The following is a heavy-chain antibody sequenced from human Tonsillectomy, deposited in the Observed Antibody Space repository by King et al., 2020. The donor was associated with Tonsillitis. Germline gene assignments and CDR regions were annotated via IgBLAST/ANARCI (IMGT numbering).Heavy chain of an antibody. V-gene: IGHV3-7*03. J-gene: IGHJ2*01. CDR3: ARALEVRTAMVELNWYFDL. Sequence: QLVQSGGGLVQPGGSLRLSCAASGFTFSSYWMSWVRQAPGKGLEWVANIKQDGSEKYYVDSVKGRFTLSRDNAKNSLYLQMNSLRAEDTAVYYCARALEVRTAMVELNWYFDLWGRGTLVTVSS. CDR1: GFTFSSYW. CDR2: IKQDGSEK. D-gene: IGHD5-18*01.